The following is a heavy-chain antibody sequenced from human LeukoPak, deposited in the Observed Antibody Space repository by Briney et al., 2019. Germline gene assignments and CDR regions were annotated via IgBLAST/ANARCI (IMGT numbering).Heavy chain of an antibody. Sequence: SETLSLTCTVSGYSISSGYYWGWIRQPPGKGLEWIGSIYHSGSSYYNPSLKSRVTISVDTSKNQFSLKLSSVTAADTAVYYCARHPTGTYYDFWSGYYPFDYWGQGTLVTVSS. J-gene: IGHJ4*02. CDR1: GYSISSGYY. V-gene: IGHV4-38-2*02. D-gene: IGHD3-3*01. CDR3: ARHPTGTYYDFWSGYYPFDY. CDR2: IYHSGSS.